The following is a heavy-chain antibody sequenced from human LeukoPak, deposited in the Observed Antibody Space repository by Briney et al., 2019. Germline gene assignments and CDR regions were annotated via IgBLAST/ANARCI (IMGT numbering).Heavy chain of an antibody. CDR2: INPNSGGT. Sequence: ASVKVSCKASGYTFTGDYMHWVRQAPGQGLEWMGWINPNSGGTNYAQKFQGRVTMTRDTSISTAYMELSRLRSDDTAVYYCAILPGYSSSSVDYWGQGTLVTVSS. CDR3: AILPGYSSSSVDY. V-gene: IGHV1-2*02. J-gene: IGHJ4*02. CDR1: GYTFTGDY. D-gene: IGHD6-13*01.